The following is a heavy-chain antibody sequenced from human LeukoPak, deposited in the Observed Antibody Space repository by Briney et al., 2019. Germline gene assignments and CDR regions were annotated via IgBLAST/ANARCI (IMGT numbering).Heavy chain of an antibody. J-gene: IGHJ4*02. D-gene: IGHD5-24*01. V-gene: IGHV1-46*01. Sequence: ASVKVSCKASGYTFTSYYIHWVRQAPGQGLEWMGIINPSGGSTTYAQKFQDRVTMTRETSTSTVYMELNSLRSEAAAVYYCAGDGRMAVGTPRDFGYWGQGTLVTVSS. CDR3: AGDGRMAVGTPRDFGY. CDR1: GYTFTSYY. CDR2: INPSGGST.